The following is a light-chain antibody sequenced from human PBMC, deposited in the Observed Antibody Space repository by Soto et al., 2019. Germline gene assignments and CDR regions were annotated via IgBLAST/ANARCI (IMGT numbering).Light chain of an antibody. Sequence: QSVLTQPPSTSGTPGQRVAISCSGSSSNIGSNIVNWYQQLPGTAPKLLIYTNNQRPSGVPDRFSGSKSGTSASLAISGLQPEDEADYYCVAWDDSLNGQVFGTGTKVTVL. CDR3: VAWDDSLNGQV. CDR1: SSNIGSNI. V-gene: IGLV1-44*01. CDR2: TNN. J-gene: IGLJ1*01.